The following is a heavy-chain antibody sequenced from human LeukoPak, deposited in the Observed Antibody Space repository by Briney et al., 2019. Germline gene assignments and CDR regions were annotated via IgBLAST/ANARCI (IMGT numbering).Heavy chain of an antibody. V-gene: IGHV3-30*03. D-gene: IGHD1-26*01. CDR3: ARVLSGNYDNYFDY. CDR2: ISNDGSDK. CDR1: GFTFSSYG. J-gene: IGHJ4*02. Sequence: GGYLRLSCAASGFTFSSYGMHWVRQAPGKGLEWVAVISNDGSDKYYADSVKGRFTISRDNSKKTLYLQMNSLRAEDTAMYYCARVLSGNYDNYFDYWGQGTLVTVSS.